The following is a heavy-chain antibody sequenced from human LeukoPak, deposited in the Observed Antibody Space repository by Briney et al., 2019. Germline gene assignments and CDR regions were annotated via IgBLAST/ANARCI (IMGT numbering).Heavy chain of an antibody. V-gene: IGHV1-2*02. D-gene: IGHD3-22*01. CDR1: GYTFTGYY. CDR2: INPNSGGT. CDR3: ARGDYYYDSSGRTSNWFDP. Sequence: ASVKVSCKASGYTFTGYYMHWVRQAPGQGLEWMGWINPNSGGTNYAQKFQGRVTMTRDTSISTAYMELSRLRSDDTAVYYCARGDYYYDSSGRTSNWFDPWGQGTLVTVSS. J-gene: IGHJ5*02.